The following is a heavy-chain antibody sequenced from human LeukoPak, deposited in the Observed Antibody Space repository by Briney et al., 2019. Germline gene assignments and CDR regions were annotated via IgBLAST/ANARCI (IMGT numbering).Heavy chain of an antibody. Sequence: SETLSLTCTVSGGSISSSSYYWGWIRQPPGKGLEWIGSIYYSGSTYYNPSYKSRVSISIDTSKNQFSLKLSSVTAADTAVYYCARDSAEMAITAWGQGTLVTVSS. D-gene: IGHD5-24*01. J-gene: IGHJ5*02. CDR2: IYYSGST. V-gene: IGHV4-39*07. CDR3: ARDSAEMAITA. CDR1: GGSISSSSYY.